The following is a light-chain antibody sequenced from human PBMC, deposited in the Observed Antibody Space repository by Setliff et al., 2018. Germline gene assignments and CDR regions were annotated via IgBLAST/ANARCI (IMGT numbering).Light chain of an antibody. CDR3: SSYAGSNNPYV. Sequence: QSVLTQPPSASGSPGQSVTISCTGTGSDVGGYNYVSWYQQHPGKAPKLMIYEVSKRPSGVPDRFSGSKSGNTASLTVSGLQAEDEADYYCSSYAGSNNPYVFGTGTKGTVL. J-gene: IGLJ1*01. CDR1: GSDVGGYNY. CDR2: EVS. V-gene: IGLV2-8*01.